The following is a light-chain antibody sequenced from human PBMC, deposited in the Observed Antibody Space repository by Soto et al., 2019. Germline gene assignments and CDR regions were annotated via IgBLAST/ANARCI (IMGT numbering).Light chain of an antibody. V-gene: IGLV2-14*03. CDR2: DVS. Sequence: QSALTQPASVSGSPGQSITISCTGTSRDIGGYRYVSWYQHHPGKAPKLIIYDVSSRPSGVSTRFSGSKSGNTASLTISGLQPEDEADYYCCSYTSVSTVIFGGGTKLTVL. J-gene: IGLJ2*01. CDR3: CSYTSVSTVI. CDR1: SRDIGGYRY.